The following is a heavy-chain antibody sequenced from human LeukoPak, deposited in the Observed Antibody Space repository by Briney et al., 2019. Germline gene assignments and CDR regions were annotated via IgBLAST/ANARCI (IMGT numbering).Heavy chain of an antibody. D-gene: IGHD3-22*01. J-gene: IGHJ4*02. CDR1: GFTFSSYV. V-gene: IGHV3-23*01. Sequence: GGSLRLSCAASGFTFSSYVMSWVRQAPGKGLEWVSSISNSGGSTYYADSVKGRFTISRDKTKNTLYLQMNSLRAEDTAVYYCAKSSYYDASGYYREYYFDYWGQGTLVTVSS. CDR3: AKSSYYDASGYYREYYFDY. CDR2: ISNSGGST.